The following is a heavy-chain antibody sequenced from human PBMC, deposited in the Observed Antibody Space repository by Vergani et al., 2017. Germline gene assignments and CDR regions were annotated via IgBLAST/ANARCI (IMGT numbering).Heavy chain of an antibody. J-gene: IGHJ4*02. Sequence: QVQLVQSGAAVKTPGASVKLSCKSSGYIFNSYYIHWVRQAPGQGLEWMGLLDPRGGPPTYAEKFEGRVTLTSDTSTSTFYMELRSLRSDDTAVYYCVRSGDDYRNMSTYFLDHWGQGSLVSVSS. D-gene: IGHD4/OR15-4a*01. CDR1: GYIFNSYY. CDR2: LDPRGGPP. V-gene: IGHV1-46*02. CDR3: VRSGDDYRNMSTYFLDH.